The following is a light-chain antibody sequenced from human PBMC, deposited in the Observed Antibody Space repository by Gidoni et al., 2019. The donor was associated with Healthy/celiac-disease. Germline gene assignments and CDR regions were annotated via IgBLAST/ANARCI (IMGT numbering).Light chain of an antibody. Sequence: KYACWYQQKPGQSPVLVIYQDSKRPSGLPERFSGSNSGNTATLTISGTQAMDEADYYCQAWDSSTVVFGGGTKLTVL. CDR1: KY. J-gene: IGLJ2*01. V-gene: IGLV3-1*01. CDR2: QDS. CDR3: QAWDSSTVV.